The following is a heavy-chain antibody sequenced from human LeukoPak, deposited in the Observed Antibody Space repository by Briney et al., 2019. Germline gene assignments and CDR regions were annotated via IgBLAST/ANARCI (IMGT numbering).Heavy chain of an antibody. V-gene: IGHV3-30-3*01. Sequence: GGSLRLSCAASGFTFSSYAMHWVRQAPGKGLEWVAVISYDGSNKYYADSVKGRFTTSRDNSKNTLYLQMNSLRAEDTAVYYCAKDPYSSGWYYFDYWGQGTLVTVSS. CDR1: GFTFSSYA. CDR2: ISYDGSNK. D-gene: IGHD6-19*01. CDR3: AKDPYSSGWYYFDY. J-gene: IGHJ4*02.